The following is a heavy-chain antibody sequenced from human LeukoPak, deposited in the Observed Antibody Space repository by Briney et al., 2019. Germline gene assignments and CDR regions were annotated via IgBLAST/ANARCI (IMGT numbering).Heavy chain of an antibody. Sequence: GGSLRLSCAASGFTLSNYHMGWIRQAPGKGPECISYITSSPSAIYYAGSVEGRFTISRDNAKNSLCLQMNSLRAEDTAVYYCARAENYYGSGGKRGYFDYWGQGTLVTVSS. CDR2: ITSSPSAI. CDR1: GFTLSNYH. D-gene: IGHD3-10*01. CDR3: ARAENYYGSGGKRGYFDY. V-gene: IGHV3-11*01. J-gene: IGHJ4*02.